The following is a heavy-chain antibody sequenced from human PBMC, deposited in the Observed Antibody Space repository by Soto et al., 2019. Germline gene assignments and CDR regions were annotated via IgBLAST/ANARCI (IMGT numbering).Heavy chain of an antibody. J-gene: IGHJ6*01. D-gene: IGHD3-10*01. CDR2: IRGFSPYT. CDR3: PRDRGYDDQEYYYNAMDV. V-gene: IGHV3-21*01. Sequence: TGASPRPSWISSGVTFSAYTMNWVLLAPWQWLEWVSGIRGFSPYTFYAESVKGRFTISRDNAKNSLDLQMNSLRAEETAVYYRPRDRGYDDQEYYYNAMDVWGQGITVT. CDR1: GVTFSAYT.